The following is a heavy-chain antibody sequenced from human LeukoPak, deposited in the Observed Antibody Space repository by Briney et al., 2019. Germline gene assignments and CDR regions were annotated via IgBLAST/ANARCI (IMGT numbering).Heavy chain of an antibody. CDR1: GGSINSYY. Sequence: SETLSLTCTVSGGSINSYYWSWIRQPPGKGLECIGYIHYTGSTNYNPSLKSRVTISVDTSKNQFSLKLSSVTAADTAVYYCARDLLGTYWFDPWGQGTLVTVSS. D-gene: IGHD1-1*01. V-gene: IGHV4-59*12. CDR3: ARDLLGTYWFDP. CDR2: IHYTGST. J-gene: IGHJ5*02.